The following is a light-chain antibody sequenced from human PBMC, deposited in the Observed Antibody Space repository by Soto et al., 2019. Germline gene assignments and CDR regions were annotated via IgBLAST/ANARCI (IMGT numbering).Light chain of an antibody. J-gene: IGKJ5*01. CDR1: QSVRGK. CDR2: DTY. CDR3: EQYNNWFSIT. V-gene: IGKV3-15*01. Sequence: VLTQSPGTMSLYPGERATLSGRPSQSVRGKVAWYQQKPGQAHSLVIYDTYIRATGIPDRFSGSGFGTEFTLTIRRLKPEDLAVYYCEQYNNWFSITSGQRKRVEIK.